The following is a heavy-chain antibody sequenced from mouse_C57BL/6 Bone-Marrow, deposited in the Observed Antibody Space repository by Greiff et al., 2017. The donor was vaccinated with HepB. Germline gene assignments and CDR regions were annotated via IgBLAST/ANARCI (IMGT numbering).Heavy chain of an antibody. J-gene: IGHJ2*01. Sequence: QVQLKQPGAELVMPGASVKLSCKASGYTFTSYWMHWVKQRPGQGLEWIGEIDPSDSYTNYNQKFKGKSTLTVDKSSSTAYMQLSSLTSEDSAVYYCAKGGTLYYGNFYYFDYWGQGTTLTVSS. CDR3: AKGGTLYYGNFYYFDY. CDR1: GYTFTSYW. D-gene: IGHD2-1*01. CDR2: IDPSDSYT. V-gene: IGHV1-69*01.